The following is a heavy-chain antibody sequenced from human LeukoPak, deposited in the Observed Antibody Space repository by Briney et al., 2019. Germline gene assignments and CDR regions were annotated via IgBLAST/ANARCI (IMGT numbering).Heavy chain of an antibody. Sequence: AASVKVSCKTSSYTLNNYGISWVRQAPGQGLEWMGWISGYNGNINYAQKFQGRVIMTTDTSTSTAYMELRSLRSDDTAVYYCARDGTMGGSALVWGQGTIVTVSS. V-gene: IGHV1-18*01. CDR2: ISGYNGNI. CDR3: ARDGTMGGSALV. D-gene: IGHD1-26*01. J-gene: IGHJ3*01. CDR1: SYTLNNYG.